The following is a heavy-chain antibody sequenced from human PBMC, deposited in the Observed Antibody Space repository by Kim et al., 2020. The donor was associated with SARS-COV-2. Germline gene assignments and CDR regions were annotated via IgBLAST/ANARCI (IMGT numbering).Heavy chain of an antibody. D-gene: IGHD3-10*01. Sequence: SETLSLTCAVYGGSFSGYYWSWIRQPPGKGLEWIGEINHSGSTNYNPSLKSRVTISLDTSKNQFSLKLSSVTAADTAVYYCARGSRSLVRGVGFWFDPWGQGTLVTVSS. J-gene: IGHJ5*02. V-gene: IGHV4-34*01. CDR3: ARGSRSLVRGVGFWFDP. CDR2: INHSGST. CDR1: GGSFSGYY.